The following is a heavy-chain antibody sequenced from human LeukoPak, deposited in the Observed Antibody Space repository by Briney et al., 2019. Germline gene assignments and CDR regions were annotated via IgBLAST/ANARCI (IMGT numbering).Heavy chain of an antibody. Sequence: GESLKISCKGSGYSFTSYWIGWVRQMPGKGLEWMGIIYPGDSDTRYSPSFQGQVTISADKSISTAYLQWSSLKASDTAMYYCARSRRDIVVEPAHPDYYYGMDAWGQGTTVTVSS. CDR2: IYPGDSDT. CDR3: ARSRRDIVVEPAHPDYYYGMDA. V-gene: IGHV5-51*01. J-gene: IGHJ6*02. D-gene: IGHD2-2*01. CDR1: GYSFTSYW.